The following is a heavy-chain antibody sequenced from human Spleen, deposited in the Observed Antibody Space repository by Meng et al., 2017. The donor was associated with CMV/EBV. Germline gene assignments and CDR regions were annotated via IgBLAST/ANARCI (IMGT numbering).Heavy chain of an antibody. V-gene: IGHV1-2*02. CDR3: ARGPRYYYDSSGKSGYFDL. D-gene: IGHD3-22*01. CDR1: GYTFTGYY. CDR2: INPNSGGT. Sequence: VEVVQSEAEVKKPGASVKVSCKASGYTFTGYYMHWVRQAPGQGLEWMGWINPNSGGTNYAQKFQGRVTMTRDTSISTAYMELSRLRSDDTAVYYCARGPRYYYDSSGKSGYFDLWGRGTLVTVSS. J-gene: IGHJ2*01.